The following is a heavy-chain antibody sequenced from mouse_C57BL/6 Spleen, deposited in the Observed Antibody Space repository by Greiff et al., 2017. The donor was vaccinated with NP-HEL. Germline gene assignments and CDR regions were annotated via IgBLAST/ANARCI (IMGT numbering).Heavy chain of an antibody. D-gene: IGHD2-1*01. CDR1: GYTFTSYW. J-gene: IGHJ4*01. V-gene: IGHV1-61*01. CDR2: IYPSDSET. CDR3: ARHGNPAMDY. Sequence: VQLQQPGAELVRPGSSVKLSCKASGYTFTSYWMDWVKQRPGQGLEWIGNIYPSDSETHYNQKFKDKATLTVDKSSSTAYMQLSSLTSEDSAVYYCARHGNPAMDYWGQGTSVTVSS.